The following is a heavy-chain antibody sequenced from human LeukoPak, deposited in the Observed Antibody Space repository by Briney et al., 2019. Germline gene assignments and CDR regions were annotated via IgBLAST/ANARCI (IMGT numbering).Heavy chain of an antibody. D-gene: IGHD1-26*01. CDR1: GFTFSSYA. V-gene: IGHV3-23*01. CDR2: ISGSGGST. Sequence: QAGGSLRLSCAASGFTFSSYAMSWVRQAPGKGLGWGSAISGSGGSTYYADSVKGRFTISRDNSKNTLYLQMNSLRAEDTAVYYCAKMRELRLRPPAYWGQGTLVTVSS. CDR3: AKMRELRLRPPAY. J-gene: IGHJ4*02.